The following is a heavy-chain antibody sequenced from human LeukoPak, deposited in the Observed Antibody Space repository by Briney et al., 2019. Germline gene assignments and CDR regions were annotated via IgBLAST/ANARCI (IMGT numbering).Heavy chain of an antibody. CDR3: ARDSPHGMDV. V-gene: IGHV1-18*01. Sequence: ASVKVSCKTSGYTFVTYTMSWVRQAPGQGLEWLGWISPYNNATKYSQRLQGRVTVTADTPTSTGYLDLRSLTSDDTAVYYCARDSPHGMDVWGKGTTVIVSS. CDR2: ISPYNNAT. J-gene: IGHJ6*04. CDR1: GYTFVTYT.